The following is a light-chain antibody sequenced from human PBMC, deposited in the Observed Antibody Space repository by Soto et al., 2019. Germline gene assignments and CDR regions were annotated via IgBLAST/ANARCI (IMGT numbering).Light chain of an antibody. J-gene: IGLJ2*01. CDR1: NSDVGGYNY. Sequence: QSALTQPASVSGSPGQSITISCTGTNSDVGGYNYVSWYQQNPGKAPKLMIYEVSTRPSAVSNRFSGSKSGSTASLTISGLQAEDEADYYCSSYTSSSTMVLGGGTQLTVL. V-gene: IGLV2-14*01. CDR3: SSYTSSSTMV. CDR2: EVS.